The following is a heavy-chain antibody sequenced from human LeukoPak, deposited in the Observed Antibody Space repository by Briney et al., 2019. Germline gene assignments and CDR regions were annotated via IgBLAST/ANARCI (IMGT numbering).Heavy chain of an antibody. D-gene: IGHD7-27*01. J-gene: IGHJ3*02. CDR3: ASPQANWQDDAFDI. Sequence: EASVKVSCKVSGYTLTELSMHWVRQAPGKGLEWMGGFDPEDGETIYAQKFQGRVTMTEDTSTDTAYMELSSLRSEDTAVYYCASPQANWQDDAFDIWGQGTMVTVSS. CDR1: GYTLTELS. CDR2: FDPEDGET. V-gene: IGHV1-24*01.